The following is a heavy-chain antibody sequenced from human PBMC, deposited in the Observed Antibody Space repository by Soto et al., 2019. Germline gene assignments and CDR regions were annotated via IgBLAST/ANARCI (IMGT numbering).Heavy chain of an antibody. CDR3: ARVGVVTLANYYYGMDV. CDR2: IYYSGRT. D-gene: IGHD2-15*01. J-gene: IGHJ6*02. Sequence: PSETLSLTCNVSGGSINSAGYYWSWIRQHPGKGLEWIGYIYYSGRTYYNPSLKSRVTISIDTSKTQFSLKLSSVTAADTAVYYCARVGVVTLANYYYGMDVWGQGTTVTVSS. V-gene: IGHV4-31*03. CDR1: GGSINSAGYY.